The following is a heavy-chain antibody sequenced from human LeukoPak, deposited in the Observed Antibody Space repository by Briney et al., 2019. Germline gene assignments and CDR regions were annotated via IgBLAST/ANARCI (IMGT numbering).Heavy chain of an antibody. D-gene: IGHD5-12*01. CDR2: IDPNTGDS. CDR1: GYTFTGYY. J-gene: IGHJ6*03. V-gene: IGHV1-2*02. Sequence: ASVKVSCKASGYTFTGYYMHWVRQAPGQGLEWMGWIDPNTGDSNYVQKFQGRVTMTRDTSISTAYMELSRLRSDDTAFYYCARDLSLPVATMPYYMDVWGKGTTVTVSS. CDR3: ARDLSLPVATMPYYMDV.